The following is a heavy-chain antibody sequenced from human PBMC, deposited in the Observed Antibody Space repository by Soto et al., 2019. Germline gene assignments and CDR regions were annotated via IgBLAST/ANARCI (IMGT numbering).Heavy chain of an antibody. CDR1: GGSISSYY. J-gene: IGHJ4*02. V-gene: IGHV4-59*01. D-gene: IGHD4-17*01. Sequence: PSETLSLTCSVSGGSISSYYWSWIRQPPGKGLEWIGYIYYSGSTLYNPSLKSRVTISVDRPNNQFSLKLRSVTAADTAVYYCANYPTTVTSDYWGQGTLVTVSS. CDR3: ANYPTTVTSDY. CDR2: IYYSGST.